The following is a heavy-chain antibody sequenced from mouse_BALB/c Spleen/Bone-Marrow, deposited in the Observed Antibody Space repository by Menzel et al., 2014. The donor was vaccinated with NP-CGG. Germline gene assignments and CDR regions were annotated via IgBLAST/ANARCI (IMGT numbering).Heavy chain of an antibody. CDR1: GFTFSSFG. CDR3: ARSDGAMDY. D-gene: IGHD2-3*01. CDR2: ISTGSSTI. Sequence: EVMLVESGGGLVQPGGSRKLSCAASGFTFSSFGMHWVRQAPEKGLEWVAYISTGSSTIYYADTVKGRFTISRDNPKNTLFLQMTSLRSEDTAMYYCARSDGAMDYWGQGTSVTVPS. J-gene: IGHJ4*01. V-gene: IGHV5-17*02.